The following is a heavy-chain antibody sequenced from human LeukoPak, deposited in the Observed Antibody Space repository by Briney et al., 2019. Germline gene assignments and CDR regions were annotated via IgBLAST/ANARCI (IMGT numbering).Heavy chain of an antibody. V-gene: IGHV4-39*01. J-gene: IGHJ4*02. CDR2: IYYSGST. D-gene: IGHD3-22*01. CDR1: GGSISSSSYY. Sequence: SETLSLTCTASGGSISSSSYYWGWIRQPPGKGLEWIGNIYYSGSTYYNPSLKSRVTISVDTSKNQFSLRLSSVTAADTAVYYCASGYDNSGYYYVPDYWGQGTLVTVSS. CDR3: ASGYDNSGYYYVPDY.